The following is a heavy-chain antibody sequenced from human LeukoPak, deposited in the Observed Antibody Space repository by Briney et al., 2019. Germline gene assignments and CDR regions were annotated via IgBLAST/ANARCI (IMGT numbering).Heavy chain of an antibody. Sequence: ASVTVSCTASGYSFSDYYMHWVRQAPGQGLEWMGWIKPNSGDTRSAQKFQGRVIMTRDTSTGTAYMELSSLRYDDTAVYYCATNILVRDIINWFDPWGQGTLVTVSS. D-gene: IGHD3-10*01. CDR1: GYSFSDYY. CDR2: IKPNSGDT. CDR3: ATNILVRDIINWFDP. J-gene: IGHJ5*02. V-gene: IGHV1-2*02.